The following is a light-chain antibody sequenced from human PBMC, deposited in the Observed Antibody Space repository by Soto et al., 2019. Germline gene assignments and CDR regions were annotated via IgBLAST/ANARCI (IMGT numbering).Light chain of an antibody. CDR2: DAS. CDR1: QSVGDI. V-gene: IGKV3-11*01. Sequence: EIVLTQSPATLSLSPGERATLSCRASQSVGDILAWYQQKPGQDPRLLIYDASNRATGTPARFSGSGSGTDFTLTISSLEPEELAVCYCQQRGDWPLTFGGGTKVEIK. J-gene: IGKJ4*01. CDR3: QQRGDWPLT.